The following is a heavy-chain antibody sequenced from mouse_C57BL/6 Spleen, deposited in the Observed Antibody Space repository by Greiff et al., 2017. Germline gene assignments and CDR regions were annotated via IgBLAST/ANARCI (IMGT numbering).Heavy chain of an antibody. CDR3: AREEVRYAMGY. CDR2: INPGSGGT. J-gene: IGHJ4*01. CDR1: GYAFTNYL. V-gene: IGHV1-54*01. Sequence: QVQLKQSGAELVRPGTSVKVSCKASGYAFTNYLIEWVKQRPGQGLEWIGVINPGSGGTNYNEKFKGKATLTADKSSSTAYMQLSSLTSEDSAVYFCAREEVRYAMGYWGQGTSVTVSS.